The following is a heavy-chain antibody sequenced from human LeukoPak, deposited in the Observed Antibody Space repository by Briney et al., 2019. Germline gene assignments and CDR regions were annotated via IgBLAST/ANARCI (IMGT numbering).Heavy chain of an antibody. D-gene: IGHD3-10*01. Sequence: SETLSLTCTVSGGSISSYYWSWIRQPPGKGLEWIGEINHSGSTNYNPSLKSRVTISVDTSKNQFSLKLSSVTAADTAVYYCARVYGSGSYGWFDPWGQGTLVTVSS. CDR3: ARVYGSGSYGWFDP. J-gene: IGHJ5*02. CDR2: INHSGST. V-gene: IGHV4-34*01. CDR1: GGSISSYY.